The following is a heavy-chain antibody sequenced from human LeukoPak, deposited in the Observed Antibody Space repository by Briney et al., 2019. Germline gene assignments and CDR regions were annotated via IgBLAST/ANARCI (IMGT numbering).Heavy chain of an antibody. D-gene: IGHD3-3*01. J-gene: IGHJ4*02. Sequence: PGGSLRLSCAASGFTFSNYAMIWVRQAPGKGLEWVANIKQDGSEKYYVDSVKGRFTISRDNAKNSLHLQMNSLRAEDTAVYYCAREATYYDFWSGYRALDYWGQGTLVTVSS. CDR1: GFTFSNYA. CDR3: AREATYYDFWSGYRALDY. CDR2: IKQDGSEK. V-gene: IGHV3-7*01.